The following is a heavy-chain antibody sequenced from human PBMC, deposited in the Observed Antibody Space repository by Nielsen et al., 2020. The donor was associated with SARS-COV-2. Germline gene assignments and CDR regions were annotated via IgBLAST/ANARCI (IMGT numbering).Heavy chain of an antibody. Sequence: ASVKVSCKASGYTFNAYYIHWVRQAPGQGLEWMGWVNPGSGGTKYAQQFQGRVTTTRDMSVNTAYMELSGLTSDDTAVYYCARGAQQWMDDSWGQGTLVTVYS. J-gene: IGHJ5*02. V-gene: IGHV1-2*02. D-gene: IGHD5-18*01. CDR1: GYTFNAYY. CDR2: VNPGSGGT. CDR3: ARGAQQWMDDS.